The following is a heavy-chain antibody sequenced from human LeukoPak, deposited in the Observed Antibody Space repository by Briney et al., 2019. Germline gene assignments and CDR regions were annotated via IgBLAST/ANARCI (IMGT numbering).Heavy chain of an antibody. CDR2: INAGNGNT. CDR1: GYTFTSYA. V-gene: IGHV1-3*03. Sequence: ASVKVSCKASGYTFTSYAMHWVRQAPGQRLEWMGWINAGNGNTKYSQEFQGRVTMTRNTSISTAYMELSSLRSEDTAVYYCARGRWWELNFDYWGQGTLVTVSS. CDR3: ARGRWWELNFDY. J-gene: IGHJ4*02. D-gene: IGHD1-26*01.